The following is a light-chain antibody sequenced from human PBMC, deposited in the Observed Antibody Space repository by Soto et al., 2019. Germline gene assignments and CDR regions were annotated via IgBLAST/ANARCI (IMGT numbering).Light chain of an antibody. V-gene: IGLV2-14*01. Sequence: QSALTQPASVSASPGQSITISCAGTSSDVGGFNYVSWYQQRPGKAPQLMIYEVSNRPSGVSHRFSGSKSGNTASLTISGLQPEDEADYYCSSYTSSSTPVIFGGGTKLTVL. J-gene: IGLJ2*01. CDR1: SSDVGGFNY. CDR2: EVS. CDR3: SSYTSSSTPVI.